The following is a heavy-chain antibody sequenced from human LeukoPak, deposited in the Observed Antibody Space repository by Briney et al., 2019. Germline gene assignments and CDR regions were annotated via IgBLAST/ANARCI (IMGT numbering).Heavy chain of an antibody. CDR2: ISSSSSYI. D-gene: IGHD3-3*01. Sequence: GGSLRLSCAASGFTFSSHSMNWVRQAPGKGLEWVSSISSSSSYIYYADSVKGRFTISRDDAKNSLYLQMNSLRAEDTAVYYCASVIRFLEWLLPHDAFDIWGQGTMVTVSS. J-gene: IGHJ3*02. CDR3: ASVIRFLEWLLPHDAFDI. CDR1: GFTFSSHS. V-gene: IGHV3-21*01.